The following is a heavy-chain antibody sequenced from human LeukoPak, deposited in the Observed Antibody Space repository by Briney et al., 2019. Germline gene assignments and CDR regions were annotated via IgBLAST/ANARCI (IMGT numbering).Heavy chain of an antibody. V-gene: IGHV4-39*07. Sequence: KPSETLSLTCTVSGGSISSSSYYWGWIRQPPGKGLEWIGSIYYSGSTYYNPSLKSRATISVDTSKNQFSLKLSSVTAADTAVYYCARDSLSYYYDSSGYPVGAFDIWGQGTMVTVSS. D-gene: IGHD3-22*01. J-gene: IGHJ3*02. CDR3: ARDSLSYYYDSSGYPVGAFDI. CDR1: GGSISSSSYY. CDR2: IYYSGST.